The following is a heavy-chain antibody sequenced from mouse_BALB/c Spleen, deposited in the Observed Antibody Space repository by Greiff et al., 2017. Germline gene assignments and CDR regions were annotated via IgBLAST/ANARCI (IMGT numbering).Heavy chain of an antibody. CDR2: INPSTGYT. CDR3: AKGGYYGKWYFDV. V-gene: IGHV1-7*01. CDR1: GYTFTSYW. D-gene: IGHD2-1*01. Sequence: VQLQQSGAELAKPGASVKMSCKASGYTFTSYWMHWVKQRPGQGLEWIGYINPSTGYTEYNQKFKDKATLTADKSSSTAYMQLSSLTSEDSAVYYCAKGGYYGKWYFDVWGAGTTVTVSS. J-gene: IGHJ1*01.